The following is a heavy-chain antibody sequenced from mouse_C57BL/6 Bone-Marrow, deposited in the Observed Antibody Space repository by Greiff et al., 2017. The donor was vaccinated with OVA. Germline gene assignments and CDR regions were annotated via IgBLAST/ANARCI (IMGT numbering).Heavy chain of an antibody. CDR2: ISSGGSYT. V-gene: IGHV5-6*01. Sequence: EVQGVESGGDLVKPGGSLKLSCAASGFTFSSYGMSWVRQTPDKRLEWVATISSGGSYTYYPDSVKGRFTISRDNAKNTLYLQMSSLKSEDTAMYYCARRTAQASFAYWGQGTLVTVSA. D-gene: IGHD3-2*02. CDR3: ARRTAQASFAY. CDR1: GFTFSSYG. J-gene: IGHJ3*01.